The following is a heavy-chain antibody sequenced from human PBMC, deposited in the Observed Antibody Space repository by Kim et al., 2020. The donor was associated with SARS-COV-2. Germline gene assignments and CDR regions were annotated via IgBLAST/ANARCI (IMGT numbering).Heavy chain of an antibody. CDR2: IIPIFGTA. Sequence: SVKVSCKASGGTFSSYAISWVRQAPGQGLEWMGGIIPIFGTANYAQKLQGRVTITADESTSTAYMELSSLRSEDTAVYYCASPGTTVTTVHYYGMDVWGQGTTVTVSS. V-gene: IGHV1-69*13. CDR3: ASPGTTVTTVHYYGMDV. D-gene: IGHD4-17*01. CDR1: GGTFSSYA. J-gene: IGHJ6*02.